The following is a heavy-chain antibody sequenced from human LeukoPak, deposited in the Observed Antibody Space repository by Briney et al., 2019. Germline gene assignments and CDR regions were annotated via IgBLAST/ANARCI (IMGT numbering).Heavy chain of an antibody. V-gene: IGHV3-74*01. Sequence: GGSLRLSCAASGFTFSSYGMHWVRQIPGKGLLWVSRIKNDGSTTTYADSVKGRFTISRDNAKNMLYLQMNSLRPEDTAVYYCAREGAAMAPRYFDHWGQGTLVTVSS. J-gene: IGHJ4*02. CDR3: AREGAAMAPRYFDH. D-gene: IGHD5-18*01. CDR1: GFTFSSYG. CDR2: IKNDGSTT.